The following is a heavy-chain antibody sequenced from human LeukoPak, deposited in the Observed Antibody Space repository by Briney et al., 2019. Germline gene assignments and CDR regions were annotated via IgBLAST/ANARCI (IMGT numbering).Heavy chain of an antibody. J-gene: IGHJ6*02. CDR1: GFTFSDYY. D-gene: IGHD2-2*02. CDR3: ARGDCSSTSCYSYYYYYGMDA. CDR2: ISSSGSTI. Sequence: PGGSLRLSCAASGFTFSDYYMSWIRQAPGKGLEWVSYISSSGSTIYYADSVKGRFTISRDNAKNSLYLQMNSLRAEDTAVYYCARGDCSSTSCYSYYYYYGMDAWGQGTTVTVSS. V-gene: IGHV3-11*01.